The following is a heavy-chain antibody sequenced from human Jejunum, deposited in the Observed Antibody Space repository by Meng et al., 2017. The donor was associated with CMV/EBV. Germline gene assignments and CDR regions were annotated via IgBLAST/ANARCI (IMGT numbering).Heavy chain of an antibody. V-gene: IGHV3-53*01. CDR3: ARFSIVGRTNAFDL. D-gene: IGHD1-26*01. CDR1: GFPVSRDS. J-gene: IGHJ3*01. CDR2: TYIGSST. Sequence: SGFPVSRDSMRWLPQPPGKGLGWFARTYIGSSTDYADSVKGRFTISRDNPKNTLILQMNNLRAEDTALYYCARFSIVGRTNAFDLWGQGTMVTVSS.